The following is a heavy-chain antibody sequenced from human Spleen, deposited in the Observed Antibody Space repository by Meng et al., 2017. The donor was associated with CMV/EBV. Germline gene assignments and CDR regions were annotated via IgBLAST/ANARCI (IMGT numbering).Heavy chain of an antibody. CDR1: GYTFDTYG. CDR3: ARVQNWSYHQASNFDY. V-gene: IGHV1-18*01. CDR2: ISLYEGNT. J-gene: IGHJ4*02. D-gene: IGHD1-7*01. Sequence: ASVKVSCKASGYTFDTYGITWVRQAPGQGLEWMGWISLYEGNTNYALKLQGRVTMTTDTSTTTAYMELRSLRSDDTAIYYCARVQNWSYHQASNFDYWGQGTLVTVSS.